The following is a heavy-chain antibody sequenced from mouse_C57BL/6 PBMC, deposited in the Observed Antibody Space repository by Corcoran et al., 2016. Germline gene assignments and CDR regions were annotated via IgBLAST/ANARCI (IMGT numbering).Heavy chain of an antibody. Sequence: LVRPGASVKLSCTASGFNIKNTYMHWVKQRPEQGLEWIGRIDPANGNTKYAPKFQGKATITADTSSNTAYLQLSSLTSEDTAIYYCACYYYCSSSPLDYWGQGTTLTVSS. V-gene: IGHV14-3*01. J-gene: IGHJ2*01. CDR3: ACYYYCSSSPLDY. CDR1: GFNIKNTY. D-gene: IGHD1-1*01. CDR2: IDPANGNT.